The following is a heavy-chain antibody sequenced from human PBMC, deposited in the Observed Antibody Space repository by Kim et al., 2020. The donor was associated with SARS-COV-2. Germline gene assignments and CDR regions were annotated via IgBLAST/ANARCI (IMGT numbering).Heavy chain of an antibody. V-gene: IGHV3-30*03. CDR2: ISLDGIKK. D-gene: IGHD3-10*01. J-gene: IGHJ4*02. Sequence: GGSLRLCCVASGFSYSFYGFHWVRQAPGKGLEWGALISLDGIKKYYADSVTGRFTISRDNSKNTLYLQMNSLRAEDTAVYYCAGDDYYGSGNYYPYFDYWGQGTLVTVS. CDR1: GFSYSFYG. CDR3: AGDDYYGSGNYYPYFDY.